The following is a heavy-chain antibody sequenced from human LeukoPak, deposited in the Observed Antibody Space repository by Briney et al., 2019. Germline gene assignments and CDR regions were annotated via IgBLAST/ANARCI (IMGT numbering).Heavy chain of an antibody. D-gene: IGHD3-9*01. CDR1: GGSISSYY. CDR2: IYYSGST. V-gene: IGHV4-59*01. Sequence: SETRSLTGTVSGGSISSYYWSWIRQPPGKGLEWIGYIYYSGSTNYNPSLKSRVTISVDTSKNQFSLKLSSVTAADTAVYYCARVQGDYDILTGYYWYYFDYWGQGTLVTVSS. J-gene: IGHJ4*02. CDR3: ARVQGDYDILTGYYWYYFDY.